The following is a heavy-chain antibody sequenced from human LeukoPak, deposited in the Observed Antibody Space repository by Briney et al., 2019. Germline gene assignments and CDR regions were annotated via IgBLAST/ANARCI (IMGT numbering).Heavy chain of an antibody. CDR3: ARDYYDSSGYYYAGGVFDY. Sequence: PGGSLRLSCAASGFTFSSYGMHWVRQAPGKGLEWVAVISYDGSNKYYADSVKGRFTISRDNSKNTLYLQMNSLRAEDTAVYYCARDYYDSSGYYYAGGVFDYWGQGTLVTVSS. V-gene: IGHV3-30*03. CDR2: ISYDGSNK. CDR1: GFTFSSYG. J-gene: IGHJ4*02. D-gene: IGHD3-22*01.